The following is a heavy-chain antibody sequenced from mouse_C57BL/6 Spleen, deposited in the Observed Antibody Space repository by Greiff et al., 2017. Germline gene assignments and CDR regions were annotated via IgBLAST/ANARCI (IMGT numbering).Heavy chain of an antibody. D-gene: IGHD2-10*02. CDR1: GYAFSSSW. Sequence: VQLQQSGPELVKPGDSVKISCKASGYAFSSSWMNWVKQRPGKGLEWIGRIYPGDGDTNYKGKFKGKATLTADKSSNTAYMLLSSLTSEDSAVYFCAREEEYGNNYYAMDYWGQGTSVTVSS. V-gene: IGHV1-82*01. CDR3: AREEEYGNNYYAMDY. J-gene: IGHJ4*01. CDR2: IYPGDGDT.